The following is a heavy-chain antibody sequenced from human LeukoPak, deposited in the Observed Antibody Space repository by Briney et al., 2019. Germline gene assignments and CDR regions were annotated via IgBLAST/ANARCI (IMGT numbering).Heavy chain of an antibody. D-gene: IGHD2-15*01. CDR2: IQDSGIT. V-gene: IGHV4-4*09. Sequence: PSETLSLICNVSGDSVSSGYWSWIRQSPGKGLEWIGFIQDSGITDYNPSLKSRLYMSVDISTNQFSLNLRSVTAADTAVYYCAGRGHRYSRDWGQGILVTISS. J-gene: IGHJ1*01. CDR1: GDSVSSGY. CDR3: AGRGHRYSRD.